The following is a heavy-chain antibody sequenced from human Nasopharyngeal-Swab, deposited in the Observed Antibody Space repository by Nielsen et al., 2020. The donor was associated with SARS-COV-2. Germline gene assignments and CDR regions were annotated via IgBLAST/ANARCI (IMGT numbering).Heavy chain of an antibody. CDR1: GGSFSGYY. CDR3: ARGPRYFDWLLAHRTFDY. Sequence: SETLSLTCAVYGGSFSGYYWSWIRQPPGKGLEWIGEINHSGSTNYNPSLKSRVTISVDTSKNQFSLKLSSVTAADTAVYYCARGPRYFDWLLAHRTFDYWGQGTLVTVSS. J-gene: IGHJ4*02. D-gene: IGHD3-9*01. CDR2: INHSGST. V-gene: IGHV4-34*01.